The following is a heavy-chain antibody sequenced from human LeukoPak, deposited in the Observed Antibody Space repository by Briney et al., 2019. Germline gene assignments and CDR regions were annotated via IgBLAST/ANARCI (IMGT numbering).Heavy chain of an antibody. CDR3: ARDSGTAMVTGYWYFDL. J-gene: IGHJ2*01. CDR2: ISAYNGNT. CDR1: GYTFTSYG. Sequence: GASVKVSCKASGYTFTSYGISWVRQAPGQGLEWMGWISAYNGNTNYAQKFQGRVTITADKSTSTAYMELSSLRSEDTAVYYCARDSGTAMVTGYWYFDLWGRGTLVTVSS. D-gene: IGHD5-18*01. V-gene: IGHV1-18*01.